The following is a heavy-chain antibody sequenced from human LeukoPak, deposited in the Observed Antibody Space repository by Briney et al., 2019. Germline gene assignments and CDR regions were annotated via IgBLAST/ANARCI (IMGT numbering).Heavy chain of an antibody. CDR1: GGTFSSYA. CDR2: IIPIFGTA. Sequence: GSSVKVSCKASGGTFSSYAISWVRQAPGQGLEWMGGIIPIFGTANYAQKFQGRVTITTDESTSTAYMELSSLRSEDTAVYYCARGYSGYVGNFDYWGQGTPVTVSS. J-gene: IGHJ4*02. D-gene: IGHD5-12*01. CDR3: ARGYSGYVGNFDY. V-gene: IGHV1-69*05.